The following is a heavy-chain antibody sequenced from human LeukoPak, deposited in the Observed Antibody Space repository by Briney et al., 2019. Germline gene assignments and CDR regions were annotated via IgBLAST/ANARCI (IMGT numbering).Heavy chain of an antibody. CDR1: GFTFSDHY. D-gene: IGHD1/OR15-1a*01. Sequence: GGSLRLSCAASGFTFSDHYMSWNRQTPGEGLEWVSYISNRGYSTYYADSVKGRFTISRDNAKNSLYLEMQSLRAEDTAVYYCARNKRRFDQWGQGTVVTVSS. J-gene: IGHJ4*02. CDR2: ISNRGYST. CDR3: ARNKRRFDQ. V-gene: IGHV3-11*01.